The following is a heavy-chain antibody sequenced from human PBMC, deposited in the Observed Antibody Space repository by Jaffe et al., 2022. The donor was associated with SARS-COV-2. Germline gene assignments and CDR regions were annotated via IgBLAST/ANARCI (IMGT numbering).Heavy chain of an antibody. CDR2: INHIGRT. CDR1: GGSFNGYY. Sequence: QVQLQQWGAGLLKPSETLSLTCAVYGGSFNGYYWSWIRQSPGKGLEWIGEINHIGRTNYNPSLKSRVTISEDTSKNQFSLRLSSVTAADTAVYYCARAGRNRLGNYYYYYYMDVWAKGTTVTVSS. D-gene: IGHD7-27*01. J-gene: IGHJ6*03. V-gene: IGHV4-34*01. CDR3: ARAGRNRLGNYYYYYYMDV.